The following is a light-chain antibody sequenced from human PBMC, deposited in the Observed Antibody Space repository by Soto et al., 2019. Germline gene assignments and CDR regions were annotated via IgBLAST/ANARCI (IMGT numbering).Light chain of an antibody. Sequence: QSVLTQPPSASGSPGQSVTISCTGTSSDVGGYNYVSWYQQHPGKAPKLLIYEVSKRPSGVPDRFSGSKSGNTASLTVSGRQAEDEADYYCSSSRVFGGGTKLTVL. V-gene: IGLV2-8*01. CDR1: SSDVGGYNY. CDR3: SSSRV. CDR2: EVS. J-gene: IGLJ2*01.